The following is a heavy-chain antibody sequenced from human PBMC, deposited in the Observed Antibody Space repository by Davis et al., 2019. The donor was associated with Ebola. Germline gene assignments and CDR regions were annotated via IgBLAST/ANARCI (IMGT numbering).Heavy chain of an antibody. Sequence: PSETLSLTCAISGDSVSSGGWNWIRQSPSRGLEWLGRTYYNSKWYIDYAVSVKSRLIINPDTSKNQFSLQLNSVTPEDTAVYYCVRGWLRSAFDQWGQGTLVTVSS. CDR2: TYYNSKWYI. V-gene: IGHV6-1*01. D-gene: IGHD5-12*01. J-gene: IGHJ4*02. CDR1: GDSVSSGG. CDR3: VRGWLRSAFDQ.